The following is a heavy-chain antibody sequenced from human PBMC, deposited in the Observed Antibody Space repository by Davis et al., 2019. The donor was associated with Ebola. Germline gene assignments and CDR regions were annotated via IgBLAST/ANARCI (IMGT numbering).Heavy chain of an antibody. D-gene: IGHD3-10*01. V-gene: IGHV3-9*03. Sequence: PGGSLRLSCAGFGFTFDNYAMHWVRQAPGKGLEWVSGISWNSGNIGYADSVKGRFTISRDNAKNSLYLQMNSLKAEDMALYYCAQDISGSPASGALDYWGQGTLVSVSS. CDR3: AQDISGSPASGALDY. CDR2: ISWNSGNI. J-gene: IGHJ4*02. CDR1: GFTFDNYA.